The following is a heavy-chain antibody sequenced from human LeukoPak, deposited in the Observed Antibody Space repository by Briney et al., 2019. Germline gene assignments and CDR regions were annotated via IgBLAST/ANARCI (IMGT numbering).Heavy chain of an antibody. V-gene: IGHV4-59*01. Sequence: PSETLSLTCTVSGGSISSYYLSWIRQPPGKGLEWIGYIYYSGSTNYNPSLKSRVTISVDTSKNQFSLKLSSVTAADTAVYYCARGRPHSLVVVHDWFDSWGQGTLVTVSS. CDR3: ARGRPHSLVVVHDWFDS. D-gene: IGHD3-22*01. J-gene: IGHJ5*01. CDR1: GGSISSYY. CDR2: IYYSGST.